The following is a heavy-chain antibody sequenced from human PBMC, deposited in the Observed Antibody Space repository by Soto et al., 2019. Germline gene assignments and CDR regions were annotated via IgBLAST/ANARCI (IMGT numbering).Heavy chain of an antibody. CDR2: IIPIFGTA. J-gene: IGHJ1*01. Sequence: GASVKVSSKASGGTFSSSTISWVRQAPGQGLEWMGGIIPIFGTANYAQKFQGRVTITADESTSTAYMELSSLRSEDTALYFCARGWGYDSTTYYYAYWGQGTSVTVSS. D-gene: IGHD3-22*01. CDR1: GGTFSSST. V-gene: IGHV1-69*13. CDR3: ARGWGYDSTTYYYAY.